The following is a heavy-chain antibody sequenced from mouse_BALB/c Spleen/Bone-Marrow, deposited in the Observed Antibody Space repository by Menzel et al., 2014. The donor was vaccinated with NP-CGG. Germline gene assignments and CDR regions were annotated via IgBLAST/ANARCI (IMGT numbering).Heavy chain of an antibody. D-gene: IGHD2-10*02. J-gene: IGHJ4*01. CDR3: ARRVWSRGGDY. CDR1: RFTFSSYT. Sequence: EVMLVESGGGLVQPGGSLKLSCAASRFTFSSYTMSWVRQTPEKRLEWVAYISNGGGSTYYPDTVKGRFTISRDNAKNTLDLQMSSLKSEDTAMYYCARRVWSRGGDYWGQGTSVTVSS. V-gene: IGHV5-12-2*01. CDR2: ISNGGGST.